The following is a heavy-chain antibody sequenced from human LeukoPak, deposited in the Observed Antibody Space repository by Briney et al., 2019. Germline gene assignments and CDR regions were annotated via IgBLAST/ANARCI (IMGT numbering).Heavy chain of an antibody. V-gene: IGHV3-21*01. CDR3: ARDLVLEYYDILTGHN. J-gene: IGHJ4*02. Sequence: RGSLRLSCAASGFTFSSYSMNWVRQAPGKGLEWVSSISSSSSYIYYADSVKGRFTISRDNAKNSLYLQMNSLRAEDTAVYYCARDLVLEYYDILTGHNWGQGTLVTVSS. D-gene: IGHD3-9*01. CDR2: ISSSSSYI. CDR1: GFTFSSYS.